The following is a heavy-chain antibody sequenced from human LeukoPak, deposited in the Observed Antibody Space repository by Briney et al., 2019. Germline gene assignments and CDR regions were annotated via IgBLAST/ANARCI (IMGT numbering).Heavy chain of an antibody. CDR1: GFSLSTSGVG. CDR3: AHRTCSTSCYVFDY. D-gene: IGHD2-2*01. V-gene: IGHV2-5*01. J-gene: IGHJ4*02. CDR2: IYWNDDK. Sequence: ESGPTLVKPTQTLTLTCTFSGFSLSTSGVGVGWIRQPPGKALEWLGFIYWNDDKRYSPSLKSRLTITKDTSKNQVVLTMTNMDPVDTATYYCAHRTCSTSCYVFDYWGQGTLVTVSS.